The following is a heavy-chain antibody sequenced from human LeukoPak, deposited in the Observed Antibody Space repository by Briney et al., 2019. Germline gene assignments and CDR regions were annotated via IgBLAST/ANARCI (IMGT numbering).Heavy chain of an antibody. V-gene: IGHV4-59*01. CDR1: GGSISNYY. D-gene: IGHD6-19*01. Sequence: SETLSLTCTVSGGSISNYYWSWIRQPPGKGLEWIGYIYYSGSTNYNPSLKSRVTISVDTSRKQFSLKLSSVTAADTAVYYCARDSSGFGYFDYWGQGTLVTVSS. CDR2: IYYSGST. CDR3: ARDSSGFGYFDY. J-gene: IGHJ4*02.